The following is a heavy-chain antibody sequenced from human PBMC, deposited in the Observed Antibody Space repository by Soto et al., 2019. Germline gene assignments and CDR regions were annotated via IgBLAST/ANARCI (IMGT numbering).Heavy chain of an antibody. CDR1: GGTLSDHG. J-gene: IGHJ3*01. Sequence: VQLEQSGAEVKKPGSSVKISCKASGGTLSDHGVSWLRQAPGQGLEWVGGTTPVFNTAKYAPKLQGRVTIAADKSANIAYMELGSLRSDETSFYYCARGVYGSGNYYTGPAAFALWGQGTLVLVSS. V-gene: IGHV1-69*06. D-gene: IGHD3-10*01. CDR2: TTPVFNTA. CDR3: ARGVYGSGNYYTGPAAFAL.